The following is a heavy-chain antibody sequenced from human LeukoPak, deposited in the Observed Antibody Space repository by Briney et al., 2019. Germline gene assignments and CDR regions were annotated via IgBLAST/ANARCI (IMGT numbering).Heavy chain of an antibody. D-gene: IGHD1-20*01. CDR3: ARLSITGTTPPYY. V-gene: IGHV3-11*01. CDR2: ISSSGSTI. CDR1: GFTFSDYY. J-gene: IGHJ4*02. Sequence: PGGSLRLSCAASGFTFSDYYMSWIRQAPGKGLEWVSYISSSGSTIYYADSVKGRFTISRDNAKNSLYLQMNSLRAEDTAVYYCARLSITGTTPPYYWGQGTLVTVSS.